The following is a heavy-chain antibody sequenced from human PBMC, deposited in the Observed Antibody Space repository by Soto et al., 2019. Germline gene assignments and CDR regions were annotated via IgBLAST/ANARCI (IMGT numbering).Heavy chain of an antibody. CDR2: INPLNGDT. V-gene: IGHV1-18*01. J-gene: IGHJ3*01. CDR1: GYTFTTYG. D-gene: IGHD2-2*01. CDR3: ARVKVPAAVLGAFDV. Sequence: QAQLVQSGGEMKKAGASVKVSCKASGYTFTTYGITWVRQAPGQGLDWMGWINPLNGDTKSAATFQDRVTMTTDTSTRTAYMELRSLRSDDTAVYYCARVKVPAAVLGAFDVWGQGTLVTVSS.